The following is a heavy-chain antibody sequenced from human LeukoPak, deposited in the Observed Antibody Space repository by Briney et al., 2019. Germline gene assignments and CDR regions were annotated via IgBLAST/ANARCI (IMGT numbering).Heavy chain of an antibody. Sequence: ASVKVSCKASGYTFTSYAMHWVRQAPGQRLEWMGWMNPNSGNTGYAQKFQGRVTITRNTSISTAYMELSSLRSEDTAVYYCARGSSITIFGVVIINYYYYMDVWGKGTTVTVSS. CDR1: GYTFTSYA. CDR2: MNPNSGNT. V-gene: IGHV1-8*03. D-gene: IGHD3-3*01. J-gene: IGHJ6*03. CDR3: ARGSSITIFGVVIINYYYYMDV.